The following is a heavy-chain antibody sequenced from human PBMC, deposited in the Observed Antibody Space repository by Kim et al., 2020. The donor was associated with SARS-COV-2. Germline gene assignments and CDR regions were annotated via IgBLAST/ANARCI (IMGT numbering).Heavy chain of an antibody. V-gene: IGHV3-72*01. CDR2: SRNEANTYTI. CDR1: GFSFNDYY. Sequence: GGSLRLSCATSGFSFNDYYINWVRQSPARGLEWVGRSRNEANTYTIEYAASVKGRATISRDFSQKSLSLQMTDLRTEDTAVYHCVRGGASTGYFSGMDV. CDR3: VRGGASTGYFSGMDV. J-gene: IGHJ6*01. D-gene: IGHD3-9*01.